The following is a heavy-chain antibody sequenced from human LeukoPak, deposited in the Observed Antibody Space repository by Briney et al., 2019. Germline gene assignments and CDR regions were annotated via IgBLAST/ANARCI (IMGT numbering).Heavy chain of an antibody. V-gene: IGHV4-59*01. CDR1: GGSLSSYY. D-gene: IGHD2-21*02. J-gene: IGHJ4*02. CDR3: ARVGRYCGGDCFLDY. CDR2: IYYTGGT. Sequence: PSETLSLTCTVSGGSLSSYYWSWIRQPPGKGLEWIGYIYYTGGTNYNPSLKSRLTISLDMSKNQFSLRLSSVAAADTAIYCCARVGRYCGGDCFLDYWGQGTLVTVSS.